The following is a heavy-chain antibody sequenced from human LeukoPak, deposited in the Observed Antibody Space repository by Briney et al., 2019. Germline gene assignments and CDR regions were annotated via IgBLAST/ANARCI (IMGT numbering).Heavy chain of an antibody. CDR2: IYYSGST. Sequence: SETLSLTCTVSGGSISSYYWSWIRQPPGKGLEWIGYIYYSGSTNYNPSLKSRVTISVDTSKNQFSLKLSSVTAADTAVYYCARAIVATTFDYWGQGTLVTVSS. D-gene: IGHD5-12*01. J-gene: IGHJ4*02. CDR3: ARAIVATTFDY. CDR1: GGSISSYY. V-gene: IGHV4-59*01.